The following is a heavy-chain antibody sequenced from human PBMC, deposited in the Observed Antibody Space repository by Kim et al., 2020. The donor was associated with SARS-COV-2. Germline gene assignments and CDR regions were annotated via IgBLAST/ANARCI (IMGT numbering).Heavy chain of an antibody. CDR3: ARDPRFLGYYYGMDV. CDR2: IYYSGST. D-gene: IGHD3-3*01. J-gene: IGHJ6*02. CDR1: GGSISSYY. Sequence: SETLSLTCTVSGGSISSYYWSWIRQPPGKGLEWIGYIYYSGSTNYNPSLKSRVTISVDTSKNQFSLKLSSVTAADTAVYYCARDPRFLGYYYGMDVWGQG. V-gene: IGHV4-59*01.